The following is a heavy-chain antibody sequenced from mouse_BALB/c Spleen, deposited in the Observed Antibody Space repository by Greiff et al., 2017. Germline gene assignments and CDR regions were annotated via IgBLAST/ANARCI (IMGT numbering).Heavy chain of an antibody. V-gene: IGHV1-14*01. CDR3: TRPDYYSSPWFAY. CDR1: GYTFTSYV. Sequence: VQLQQSGPELVKPGASVKMSCKASGYTFTSYVMHWVKQKPGQGLEWIGYINPYNDGTKYNEKFKGKATLTSDKSSSTAYMELSSLTSEDSAVYYCTRPDYYSSPWFAYWGQGTLVTVSA. J-gene: IGHJ3*01. D-gene: IGHD1-1*01. CDR2: INPYNDGT.